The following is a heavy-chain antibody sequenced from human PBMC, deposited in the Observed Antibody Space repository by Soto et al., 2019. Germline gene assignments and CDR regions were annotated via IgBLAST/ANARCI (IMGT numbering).Heavy chain of an antibody. V-gene: IGHV3-7*01. CDR1: GFSLSTSW. CDR2: IMYDGSNK. D-gene: IGHD3-22*01. Sequence: PGGSLRLSCTASGFSLSTSWMTWVRQAPGKGLEWVANIMYDGSNKYYVDSVKGRFTISRDNAKNSLYLQLKSLRAEDTAVYYCAKAYYYDSSGYYHYYYGMDVWGQGTTVTVSS. CDR3: AKAYYYDSSGYYHYYYGMDV. J-gene: IGHJ6*02.